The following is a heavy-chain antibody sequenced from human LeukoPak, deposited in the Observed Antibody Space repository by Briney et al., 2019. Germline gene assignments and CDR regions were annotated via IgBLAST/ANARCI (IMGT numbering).Heavy chain of an antibody. CDR2: IYYSGST. J-gene: IGHJ4*02. D-gene: IGHD3-10*01. CDR3: AREPGSFTPSYFDY. CDR1: GGSISSYY. Sequence: KPSETLSLTCTVSGGSISSYYWSWIRQPPGKGLEWIGYIYYSGSTNYNPSLKSRVTISVDTSKNQFSLKLSSVTAADTAVYYCAREPGSFTPSYFDYWGQGTLVTVSS. V-gene: IGHV4-59*01.